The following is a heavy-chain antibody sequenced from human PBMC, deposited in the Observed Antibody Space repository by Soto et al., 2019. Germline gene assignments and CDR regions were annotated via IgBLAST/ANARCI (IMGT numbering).Heavy chain of an antibody. CDR3: ASRGAGTFYEAFDI. J-gene: IGHJ3*02. V-gene: IGHV1-18*04. CDR1: GFSFTSYG. Sequence: QAQLVQSGAEVKKPGASVKVSCKASGFSFTSYGFSWVRQAPGQGLELMGWISAYSGNAKYEEKIQDRVTMTTDTATSTVYMEVRRLRSDDTAVYSCASRGAGTFYEAFDIWGQGTMVTVSS. D-gene: IGHD1-26*01. CDR2: ISAYSGNA.